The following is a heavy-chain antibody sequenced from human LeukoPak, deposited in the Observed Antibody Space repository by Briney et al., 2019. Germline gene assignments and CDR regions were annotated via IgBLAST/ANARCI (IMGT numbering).Heavy chain of an antibody. V-gene: IGHV6-1*01. Sequence: SQTLSLTCAISGDSVSSNSAAWNWIRQSPSRGLEWLGRTYYRSKWYNEYAVSVESRITINPDTSKNQFSLQLSSVTPEDTAVYYCARFKAAGVDGFDIWGQGTMVTVSS. CDR2: TYYRSKWYN. CDR3: ARFKAAGVDGFDI. J-gene: IGHJ3*02. CDR1: GDSVSSNSAA. D-gene: IGHD6-13*01.